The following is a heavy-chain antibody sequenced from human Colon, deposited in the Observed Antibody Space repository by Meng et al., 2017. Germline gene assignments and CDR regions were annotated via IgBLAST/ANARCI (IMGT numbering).Heavy chain of an antibody. CDR1: GSAFTSSE. CDR3: ARGRYVQLTLMDV. CDR2: INPNSGNT. D-gene: IGHD1-1*01. V-gene: IGHV1-8*03. J-gene: IGHJ6*02. Sequence: VRLWRPWGRAQKPAASVNVSWKVSGSAFTSSEIHWLRQATGQGLGWMRWINPNSGNTGYAQKFQGRVTITRNTSLSTAYMEVSSLRSEDTAVYYCARGRYVQLTLMDVWGQGTTVTVSS.